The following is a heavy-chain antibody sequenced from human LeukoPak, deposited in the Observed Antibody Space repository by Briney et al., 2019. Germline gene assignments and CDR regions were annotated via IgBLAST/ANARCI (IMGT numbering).Heavy chain of an antibody. D-gene: IGHD6-19*01. CDR2: LNTDGSTT. Sequence: GGSLRLSCAASGFTFSSYWIHWVRQTPGKGLVWVSRLNTDGSTTNYADSVKGRFTISRDNAKNTLYLQMSSLRAEDTAVYYCAREGEAVAGPSDYWGQGTLVTVSS. CDR3: AREGEAVAGPSDY. CDR1: GFTFSSYW. V-gene: IGHV3-74*01. J-gene: IGHJ4*02.